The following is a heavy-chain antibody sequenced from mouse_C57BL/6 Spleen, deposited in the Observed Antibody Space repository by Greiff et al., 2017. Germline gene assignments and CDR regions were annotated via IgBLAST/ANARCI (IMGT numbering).Heavy chain of an antibody. J-gene: IGHJ1*03. D-gene: IGHD1-1*01. CDR3: AREIEYRCGSSYGYWYFDV. CDR2: ISYDGSN. V-gene: IGHV3-6*01. Sequence: EVKLMESGPGLVKPSQSLSLTCSVTGYSITSGYYWNWIRQFPGNKLEWMGYISYDGSNNYNPSLKNRISITRDTSKNQFFLKLNSVTTEDTATYYCAREIEYRCGSSYGYWYFDVWGTGTTVTVSS. CDR1: GYSITSGYY.